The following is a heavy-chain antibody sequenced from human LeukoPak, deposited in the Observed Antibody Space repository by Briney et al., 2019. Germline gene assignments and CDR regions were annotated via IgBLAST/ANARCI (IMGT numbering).Heavy chain of an antibody. Sequence: PGGSLRLSCAASGFTFSSYVMHWVRQAPGKGLEWVAIISYDGSNEYYADSVRGRFTISRDNSKNTLYLQMNSLRAADTAVYYCARHSSSSWYNRGGFDFWGQGTLVTVSS. CDR3: ARHSSSSWYNRGGFDF. J-gene: IGHJ4*02. V-gene: IGHV3-30*04. D-gene: IGHD6-13*01. CDR1: GFTFSSYV. CDR2: ISYDGSNE.